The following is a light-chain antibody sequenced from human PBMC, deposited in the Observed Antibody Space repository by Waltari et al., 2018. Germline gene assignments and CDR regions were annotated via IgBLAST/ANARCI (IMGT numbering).Light chain of an antibody. V-gene: IGLV2-11*02. Sequence: QSALTQPRSVSGSPGQSVTIPCTGTSSDFGAYNFVSWYQQHPGKAPKVILYDISRRPAGVPDRFSGSRSGNTASLTISGLRSEDEADYYCSSFAGTYTYVFGGGTKVTVL. CDR2: DIS. CDR1: SSDFGAYNF. J-gene: IGLJ1*01. CDR3: SSFAGTYTYV.